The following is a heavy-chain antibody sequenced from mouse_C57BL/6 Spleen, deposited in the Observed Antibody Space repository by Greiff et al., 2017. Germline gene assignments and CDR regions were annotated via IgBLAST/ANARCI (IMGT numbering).Heavy chain of an antibody. Sequence: VQLQQSGPELVKPGASVKLSCKASGYTFTSYDINWVKQRPGQGLEWIGWFYPRDGSTKYNEKFKGKATLTVDTSSSTAYMELHSLTSEDSAVYFCAGGSSSYAMDYWGQGTSVTVAS. D-gene: IGHD1-1*01. J-gene: IGHJ4*01. CDR1: GYTFTSYD. CDR2: FYPRDGST. V-gene: IGHV1-85*01. CDR3: AGGSSSYAMDY.